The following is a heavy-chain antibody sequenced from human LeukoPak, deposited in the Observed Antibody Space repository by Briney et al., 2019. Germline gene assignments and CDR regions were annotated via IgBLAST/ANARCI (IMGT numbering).Heavy chain of an antibody. CDR1: GFTFSSYA. V-gene: IGHV3-21*01. CDR2: ISSSSYI. CDR3: VREGFYFFDF. Sequence: GGSLRLSCAASGFTFSSYAMSWVRQAPGKGLEWVSSISSSSYIYYADSVKGRFTISRDNAKDSVYLQMNSLRAEDSATYYCVREGFYFFDFWGQGTLVTVSS. J-gene: IGHJ4*01.